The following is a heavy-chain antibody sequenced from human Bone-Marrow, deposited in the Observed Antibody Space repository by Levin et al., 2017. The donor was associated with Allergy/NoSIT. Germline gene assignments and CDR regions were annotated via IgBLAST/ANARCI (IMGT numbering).Heavy chain of an antibody. CDR3: ATGVLMVVPPPSFDP. Sequence: ASVKVSCKASGYTFTTYYIHWVRQAPGQGLEYMGIINPTGGSTNYAQKFQGRVTMTRDTSTNTVYMELSSLRSEDTAVYYCATGVLMVVPPPSFDPWGQGTLVTVSS. V-gene: IGHV1-46*01. D-gene: IGHD2-15*01. CDR2: INPTGGST. CDR1: GYTFTTYY. J-gene: IGHJ5*02.